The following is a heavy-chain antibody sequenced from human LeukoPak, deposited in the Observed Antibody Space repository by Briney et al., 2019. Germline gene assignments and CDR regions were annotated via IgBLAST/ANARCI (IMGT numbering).Heavy chain of an antibody. Sequence: SETLSLTCTVSGGSFSSGSYYWSWIRQPPGKGLEWIGYIYYSGSTNYNPSLKSRVTISVDTSKNQFSLKLSSVTAADTAVYYCAREGYCSSTSCYSFDPWGQGTLFTVSS. CDR2: IYYSGST. CDR1: GGSFSSGSYY. J-gene: IGHJ5*02. V-gene: IGHV4-61*01. CDR3: AREGYCSSTSCYSFDP. D-gene: IGHD2-2*01.